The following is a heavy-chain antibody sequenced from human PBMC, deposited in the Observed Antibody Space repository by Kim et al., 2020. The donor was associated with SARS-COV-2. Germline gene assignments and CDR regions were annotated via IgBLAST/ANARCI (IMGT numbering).Heavy chain of an antibody. V-gene: IGHV1-3*01. CDR1: GYTFTTYA. CDR2: INPTRGNT. CDR3: ARSVAIMPPGMDV. D-gene: IGHD2-21*01. J-gene: IGHJ6*02. Sequence: ASVKVSCKASGYTFTTYAMQWVRQAPGQGLEWMGWINPTRGNTKYSDTFQGRITITRDTSARTAYMELSSLRPEDTAVYYCARSVAIMPPGMDVWGQGTTDTVS.